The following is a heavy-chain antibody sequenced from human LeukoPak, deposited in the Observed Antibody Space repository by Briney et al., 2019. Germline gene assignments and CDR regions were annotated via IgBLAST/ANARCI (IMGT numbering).Heavy chain of an antibody. CDR1: GFTFSSYA. D-gene: IGHD6-19*01. V-gene: IGHV3-23*01. J-gene: IGHJ4*02. CDR3: AKDSSGWYYFDY. Sequence: GGSLRLSCAASGFTFSSYAMSWVRQAPGKGLEWVSAISGSGGSTYYADSVRGRFTISRDNSKNTLYLQMNSLRAEDTAVYYCAKDSSGWYYFDYWGQGTLVTVSS. CDR2: ISGSGGST.